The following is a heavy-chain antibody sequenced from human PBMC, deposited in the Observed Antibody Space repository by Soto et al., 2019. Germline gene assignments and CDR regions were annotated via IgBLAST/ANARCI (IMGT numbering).Heavy chain of an antibody. J-gene: IGHJ4*02. CDR1: GGSISSGGYS. V-gene: IGHV4-30-2*01. Sequence: SGTLSLTCAVSGGSISSGGYSWSWIRQPPGKGLEWIGYIYHSGSTYYNPSLKSRVTISVDRSKNQFSLKLSSVTAADTAVYYCARENNVLPGGYFDYWGQGTLVTASS. CDR2: IYHSGST. D-gene: IGHD3-10*01. CDR3: ARENNVLPGGYFDY.